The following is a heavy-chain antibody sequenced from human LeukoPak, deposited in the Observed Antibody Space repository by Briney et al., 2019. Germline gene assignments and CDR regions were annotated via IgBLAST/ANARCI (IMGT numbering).Heavy chain of an antibody. D-gene: IGHD6-19*01. CDR1: GYTFTSYG. CDR2: IIPIFGTA. Sequence: EASVKVSCKASGYTFTSYGISWVRQAPGQGLEWMGGIIPIFGTANYAQKFQGRVTITADESTSTAYMELSSLRSEDTAVYYCARIIAVAGSGNYYYYYGMDVWGQGTTVTVSS. V-gene: IGHV1-69*13. CDR3: ARIIAVAGSGNYYYYYGMDV. J-gene: IGHJ6*02.